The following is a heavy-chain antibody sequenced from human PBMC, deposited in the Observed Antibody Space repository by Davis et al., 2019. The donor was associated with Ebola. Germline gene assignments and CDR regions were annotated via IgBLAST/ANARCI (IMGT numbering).Heavy chain of an antibody. CDR3: VGGRWLI. J-gene: IGHJ3*02. CDR2: IYYSGGT. Sequence: SETLSLTCAVYGGSFSGYYWSWIRQPPGKGLEWIGSIYYSGGTYYNPSLKSRVTISVDTSKNQFSLKLSSVTAADTAVYYCVGGRWLIWGQGTMVTVSS. CDR1: GGSFSGYY. D-gene: IGHD5-24*01. V-gene: IGHV4-34*01.